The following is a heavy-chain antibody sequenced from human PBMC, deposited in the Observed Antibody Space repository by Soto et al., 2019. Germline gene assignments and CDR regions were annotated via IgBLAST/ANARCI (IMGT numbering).Heavy chain of an antibody. V-gene: IGHV3-30*18. J-gene: IGHJ4*02. CDR1: GFTFSSYG. D-gene: IGHD5-18*01. Sequence: PGGSLRLSCAASGFTFSSYGMHWVRQAPGKGLEWVAVISYDGSNKYYADSVKGRFTISRDNSKNTLYLQMNSLRAEDTAVYYCAKESGYSYGHIFDYWGQGTLVTVSS. CDR3: AKESGYSYGHIFDY. CDR2: ISYDGSNK.